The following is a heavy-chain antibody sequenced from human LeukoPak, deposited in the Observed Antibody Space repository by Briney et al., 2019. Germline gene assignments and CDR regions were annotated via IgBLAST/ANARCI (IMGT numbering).Heavy chain of an antibody. CDR2: INPSGGST. J-gene: IGHJ4*02. V-gene: IGHV1-46*01. CDR3: ARGGSDYVGLLWY. Sequence: ASVKVSCKASGYTFTSYYIHWVRQAPGQGLEWMGRINPSGGSTSYAQKFQGRVTMTRDTSTITVYMELSRLRSEDTAVYYCARGGSDYVGLLWYWGQGTLVTVSS. D-gene: IGHD4-17*01. CDR1: GYTFTSYY.